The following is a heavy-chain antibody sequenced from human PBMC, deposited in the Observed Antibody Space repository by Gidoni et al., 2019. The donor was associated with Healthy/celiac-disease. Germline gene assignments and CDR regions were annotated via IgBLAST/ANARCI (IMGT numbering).Heavy chain of an antibody. CDR3: ARDPEFGDGSSSWHWFDP. Sequence: QVQLQESGPGLVKPSQTLSLTCTVSGGSISRGGYYWSWIRQHPGKCLEWIGYIYYSGSTYYNPSLKSRVTISVDTSKNQFSLKLSSVTAADTAVYYCARDPEFGDGSSSWHWFDPWGQGTLVTVSS. D-gene: IGHD6-13*01. CDR1: GGSISRGGYY. J-gene: IGHJ5*02. V-gene: IGHV4-31*03. CDR2: IYYSGST.